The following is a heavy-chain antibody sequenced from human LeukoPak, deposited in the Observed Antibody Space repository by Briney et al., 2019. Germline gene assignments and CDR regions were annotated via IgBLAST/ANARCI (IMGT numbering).Heavy chain of an antibody. J-gene: IGHJ1*01. D-gene: IGHD3-22*01. Sequence: GGSLRLSCVASGFTFSSYGMHWVRQAPGKGLEWVAVISYDGSNKYYADSVKGRFTISRDNSKNTLYLQMNSLRAEDTAVYYCEGYDSSGYPNLYFQHWGQGTLVTVSS. CDR2: ISYDGSNK. CDR3: EGYDSSGYPNLYFQH. CDR1: GFTFSSYG. V-gene: IGHV3-30*03.